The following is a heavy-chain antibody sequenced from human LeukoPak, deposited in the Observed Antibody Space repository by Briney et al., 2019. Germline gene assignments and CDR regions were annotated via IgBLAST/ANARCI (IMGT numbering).Heavy chain of an antibody. Sequence: SVKVSCXASGGTFSSYAISWVRLAPGQGLEWMGRIIPIFGTANYAQKFQGRVTITTDESTSTAYMELSSLRSEDTAVYYCARDQYYYESSGYLSAAYFDYWGQGTLVTVSS. D-gene: IGHD3-22*01. CDR2: IIPIFGTA. J-gene: IGHJ4*02. CDR3: ARDQYYYESSGYLSAAYFDY. CDR1: GGTFSSYA. V-gene: IGHV1-69*05.